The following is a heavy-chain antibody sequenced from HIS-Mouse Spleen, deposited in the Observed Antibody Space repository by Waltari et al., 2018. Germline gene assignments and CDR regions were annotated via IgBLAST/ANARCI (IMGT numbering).Heavy chain of an antibody. Sequence: QVQLVQSGAEVKKPGASVKVSCKASGYTFTGYYMHWGRQAPGQGLGGMGCVNAKMGGTNYGKKFQGRVTMTRDTSISTAYMELSRRRADDTAVYYCARGSGRWELLLPNWFDPWGQGTLVTVSS. CDR1: GYTFTGYY. V-gene: IGHV1-2*02. CDR3: ARGSGRWELLLPNWFDP. D-gene: IGHD1-26*01. CDR2: VNAKMGGT. J-gene: IGHJ5*02.